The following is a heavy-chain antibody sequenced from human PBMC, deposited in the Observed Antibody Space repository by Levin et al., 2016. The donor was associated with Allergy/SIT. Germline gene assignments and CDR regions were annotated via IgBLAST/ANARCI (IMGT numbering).Heavy chain of an antibody. V-gene: IGHV2-26*01. J-gene: IGHJ6*02. CDR1: GFSLSNTRLG. D-gene: IGHD6-25*01. Sequence: SGPTLVKPTQTLTLTCTFSGFSLSNTRLGVSWIRQPPGKALEWLAHIFSDDEKSYSTSLKTRLSISKDTSTGQVVLTMTNMDPVDTGTYYCARLPRLYSSSGYLRDYYTYYGLDVWGQGTTVTVS. CDR2: IFSDDEK. CDR3: ARLPRLYSSSGYLRDYYTYYGLDV.